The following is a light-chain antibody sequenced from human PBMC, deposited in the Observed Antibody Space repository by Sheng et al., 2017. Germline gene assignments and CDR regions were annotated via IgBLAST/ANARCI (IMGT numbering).Light chain of an antibody. J-gene: IGKJ1*01. CDR2: AAS. CDR3: QQYGSSWT. CDR1: QSVSNNF. Sequence: EIVLTQSPATLSLSPGERVTLSCRASQSVSNNFLAWYQQKPGQAPRLLIYAASTRATGVPVRFSGSGSGTDFTLTISRLEPEDFAVYYCQQYGSSWTFGQGTKVEIK. V-gene: IGKV3-20*01.